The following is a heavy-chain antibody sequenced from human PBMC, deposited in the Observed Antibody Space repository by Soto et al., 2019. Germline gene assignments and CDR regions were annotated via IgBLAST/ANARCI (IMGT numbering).Heavy chain of an antibody. J-gene: IGHJ4*02. V-gene: IGHV1-18*01. CDR1: GYTFTSYG. CDR2: ISAYNGNT. CDR3: ARDQYYYDSSGQGPFAY. Sequence: ASVKVSCKASGYTFTSYGISWVRQAPGQGLEWMGWISAYNGNTNYAQKLQGRVTMTTDTSTSTAYMELRSLRSDDTAVYYCARDQYYYDSSGQGPFAYWGQGTLVTVSS. D-gene: IGHD3-22*01.